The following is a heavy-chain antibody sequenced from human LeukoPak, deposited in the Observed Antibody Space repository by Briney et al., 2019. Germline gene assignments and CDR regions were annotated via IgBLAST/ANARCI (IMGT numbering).Heavy chain of an antibody. Sequence: SETLSLTCAVYGGSFSGYYWSWIRQPPGKGLEWIGEINHSGSTNYNPSLKSRVTMSVDTSKNQFSLNLSSVTAADTAVYYCARSDGYGLVGIWSQGTMVTVSS. CDR2: INHSGST. CDR1: GGSFSGYY. J-gene: IGHJ3*02. V-gene: IGHV4-34*01. CDR3: ARSDGYGLVGI. D-gene: IGHD3-10*01.